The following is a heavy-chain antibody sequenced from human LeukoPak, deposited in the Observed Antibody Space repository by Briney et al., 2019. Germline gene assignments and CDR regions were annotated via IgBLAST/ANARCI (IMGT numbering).Heavy chain of an antibody. Sequence: GASVKVSCKASGYTFTGYYMHWVRQAPGQGLEWMGWINPNSGGTNYAQKFQGRVTMTRDTSISTAYMELSRLRSDDTAVYYCARARWANYYGSGSYPAYSDYWGQGTLVTVSS. V-gene: IGHV1-2*02. J-gene: IGHJ4*02. CDR3: ARARWANYYGSGSYPAYSDY. CDR1: GYTFTGYY. CDR2: INPNSGGT. D-gene: IGHD3-10*01.